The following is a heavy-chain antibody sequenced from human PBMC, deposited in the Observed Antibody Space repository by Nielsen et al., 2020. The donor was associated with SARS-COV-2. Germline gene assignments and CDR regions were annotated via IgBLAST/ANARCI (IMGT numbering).Heavy chain of an antibody. Sequence: SETLSLTCTVSGGSISSGGYYWSWIRQHPGKGLEWTGYIYYSGSTYYNPSLKSRVTISVDTSKNQFSLKLSSVTAADTAVYYCARTAAPYYFDYWGQGTLVTVSS. D-gene: IGHD6-13*01. V-gene: IGHV4-31*03. CDR3: ARTAAPYYFDY. CDR2: IYYSGST. J-gene: IGHJ4*02. CDR1: GGSISSGGYY.